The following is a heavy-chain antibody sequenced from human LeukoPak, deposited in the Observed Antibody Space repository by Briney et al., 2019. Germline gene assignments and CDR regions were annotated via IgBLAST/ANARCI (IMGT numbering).Heavy chain of an antibody. CDR2: IIPIFGTA. V-gene: IGHV1-69*13. CDR1: GGTFSSYA. CDR3: ARGGDVLRYFDWLLYLDY. J-gene: IGHJ4*02. Sequence: ASVKVFCKASGGTFSSYAISWVRQAPGKGLEWMGGIIPIFGTANYAQKFQGRVTITADESTSTAYMELSSLRSEDTAVYYCARGGDVLRYFDWLLYLDYWGQGTLVTVSS. D-gene: IGHD3-9*01.